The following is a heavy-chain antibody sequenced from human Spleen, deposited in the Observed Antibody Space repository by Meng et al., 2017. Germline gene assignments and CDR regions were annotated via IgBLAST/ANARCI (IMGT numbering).Heavy chain of an antibody. CDR3: AREKDYDSSGYYYYYYGMDV. CDR1: GGSVSSGSYY. J-gene: IGHJ6*02. D-gene: IGHD3-22*01. Sequence: SETLSLICTVSGGSVSSGSYYWSWIRQPPGKGLEWIGYIYYSGSTNYNPSLKSRVTISVDTSKNQFSLKLSSVTAADTAVYYCAREKDYDSSGYYYYYYGMDVWGQGTTVTVSS. CDR2: IYYSGST. V-gene: IGHV4-61*01.